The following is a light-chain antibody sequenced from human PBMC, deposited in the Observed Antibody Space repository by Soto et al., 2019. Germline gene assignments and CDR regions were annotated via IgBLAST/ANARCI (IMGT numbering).Light chain of an antibody. CDR3: QQYEKWPPQIT. Sequence: EIVMTQSPATLSVSPGEGATLSCRAGQSVASNLAWYQHKVGQAPRLLIYGASTRATGVPARFSGSGSGTEFTLTISSLQSEDFAVYYCQQYEKWPPQITFGGGTKVEIK. J-gene: IGKJ4*01. V-gene: IGKV3-15*01. CDR2: GAS. CDR1: QSVASN.